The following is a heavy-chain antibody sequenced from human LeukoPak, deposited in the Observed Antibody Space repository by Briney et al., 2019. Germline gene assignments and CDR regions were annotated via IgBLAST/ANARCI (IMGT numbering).Heavy chain of an antibody. CDR1: GGSISSYY. J-gene: IGHJ5*02. D-gene: IGHD3-10*01. CDR3: ARVGGEHYGSGSYSWFDP. Sequence: PSETLSLTCTVSGGSISSYYWSWIRQPAGKGLEWIGRIYTSGSTNYNPSLKSRVTMSVDTSKNQFPLKLSSVTAADTAVYYCARVGGEHYGSGSYSWFDPWGQRTLVTVSS. V-gene: IGHV4-4*07. CDR2: IYTSGST.